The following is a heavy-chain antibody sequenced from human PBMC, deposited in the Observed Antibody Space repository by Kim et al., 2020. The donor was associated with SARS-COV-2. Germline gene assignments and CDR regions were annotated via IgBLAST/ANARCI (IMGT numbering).Heavy chain of an antibody. CDR3: ARERTTVTHIIDY. D-gene: IGHD4-17*01. Sequence: YAQKFQGRVTMTRDTSTSTVYMELSSLGSEDTAVYYCARERTTVTHIIDYWGQGTLVTVSS. V-gene: IGHV1-46*01. J-gene: IGHJ4*02.